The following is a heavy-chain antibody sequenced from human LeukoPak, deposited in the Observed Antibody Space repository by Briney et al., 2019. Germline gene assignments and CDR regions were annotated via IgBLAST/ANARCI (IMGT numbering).Heavy chain of an antibody. CDR1: GFTFSSYS. J-gene: IGHJ5*02. D-gene: IGHD7-27*01. CDR2: ISSSSSYI. V-gene: IGHV3-21*01. Sequence: PGGSLRPSCAASGFTFSSYSMNWVRQAPGKGLEWVSSISSSSSYIYYADSVKGRFTISRDNAKNSLYLQMNSLRAEDTAVYYCAGSNWGEGNWFDPWGQGTLVTVSS. CDR3: AGSNWGEGNWFDP.